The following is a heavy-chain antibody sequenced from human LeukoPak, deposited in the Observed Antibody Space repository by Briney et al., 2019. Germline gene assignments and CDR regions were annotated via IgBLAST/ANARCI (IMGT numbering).Heavy chain of an antibody. CDR1: GFTFRNHA. CDR3: AKLRSGDPVAATNY. D-gene: IGHD2-15*01. J-gene: IGHJ4*02. CDR2: ISGSDGST. Sequence: GSLRLYCAASGFTFRNHAMNWVRQAPGQGLGWVSAISGSDGSTYYADSVKGRFTISRDNSKNTLYLQMNSLRVDDTAVYYCAKLRSGDPVAATNYWGQGTLVTVSS. V-gene: IGHV3-23*01.